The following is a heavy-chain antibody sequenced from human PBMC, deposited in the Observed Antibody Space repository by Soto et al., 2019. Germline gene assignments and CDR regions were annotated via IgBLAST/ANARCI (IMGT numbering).Heavy chain of an antibody. D-gene: IGHD3-10*01. CDR1: GGCISSCDYY. CDR3: ASRKSSPYFDS. J-gene: IGHJ4*02. CDR2: IYYSGST. V-gene: IGHV4-30-4*01. Sequence: SETLSLTCTVCGGCISSCDYYWCWIRQPPGKGLEWIGYIYYSGSTYYNPSLKSRVTISVDTSKNQFSLKLSSVTAADTAVYYCASRKSSPYFDSWGQGTLVTVSS.